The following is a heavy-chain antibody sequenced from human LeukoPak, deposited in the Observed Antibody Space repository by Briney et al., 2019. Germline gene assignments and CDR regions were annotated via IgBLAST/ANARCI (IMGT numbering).Heavy chain of an antibody. CDR2: ISSISSYI. J-gene: IGHJ6*03. CDR3: ARELRIGGYYMDV. CDR1: GFTFSSYE. D-gene: IGHD3-10*01. Sequence: GGSLRLSCAASGFTFSSYEMNWVRQAPGKGLEWVSSISSISSYIYYADSVKGRFTIYRDNAKNSLYLQMNSLRAEDTAVYYCARELRIGGYYMDVWGKGTTVTISS. V-gene: IGHV3-21*01.